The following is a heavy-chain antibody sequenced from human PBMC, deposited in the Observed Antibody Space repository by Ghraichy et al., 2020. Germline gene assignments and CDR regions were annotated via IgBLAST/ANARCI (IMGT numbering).Heavy chain of an antibody. CDR3: AKDYSSGWTYFDY. J-gene: IGHJ4*02. V-gene: IGHV3-23*01. CDR1: GFTFSNYG. Sequence: LSLTCAASGFTFSNYGMSWVRQAPGKGLEWVSGISGSGGLTYFADSVKGRLTISRDSSKNTLYLQMNSLRAEDTAVYYCAKDYSSGWTYFDYWGQGTLVTVSS. CDR2: ISGSGGLT. D-gene: IGHD6-19*01.